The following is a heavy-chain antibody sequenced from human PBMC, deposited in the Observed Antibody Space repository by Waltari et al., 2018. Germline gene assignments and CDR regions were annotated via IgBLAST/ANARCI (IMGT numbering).Heavy chain of an antibody. D-gene: IGHD3-10*01. CDR2: IYGTGGST. V-gene: IGHV4-4*07. Sequence: QVQLQESGPGLVKPSETLSLTCAVSGGSISSNYWNWIRQPPGKGLEWIGRIYGTGGSTDYNPSLKSRVTISTDTSKNQFYLKLNSGTAADTAVYYCARGGNYFDYWGQGVLVTVSS. CDR3: ARGGNYFDY. CDR1: GGSISSNY. J-gene: IGHJ4*02.